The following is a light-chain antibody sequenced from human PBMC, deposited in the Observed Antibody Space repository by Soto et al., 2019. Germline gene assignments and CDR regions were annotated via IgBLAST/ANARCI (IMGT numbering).Light chain of an antibody. J-gene: IGLJ1*01. CDR1: SSNIGSRT. CDR2: NDN. V-gene: IGLV1-44*01. Sequence: QSVLTQPPSVSGTPGQRVTISGSGSSSNIGSRTVSWYQHPPGTAPRLLIFNDNQQPSGVPDRFSGSKSGSSASLAVSGLQSEDEADYFCAAWDDSLNGYVFGTGTKV. CDR3: AAWDDSLNGYV.